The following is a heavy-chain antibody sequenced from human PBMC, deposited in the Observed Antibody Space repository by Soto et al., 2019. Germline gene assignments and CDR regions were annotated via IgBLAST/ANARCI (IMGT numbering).Heavy chain of an antibody. CDR1: GGTFSSYA. J-gene: IGHJ4*02. V-gene: IGHV1-69*13. CDR3: ARDGGSSGWFDY. CDR2: IIPIFGTA. Sequence: VASVKVSCKASGGTFSSYAISWVRQAPGQGLEWMGGIIPIFGTANYAQKFQGRVTITADESTSTAYMGLSSLRSEDTAVYYCARDGGSSGWFDYWGQGTLVTVSS. D-gene: IGHD6-19*01.